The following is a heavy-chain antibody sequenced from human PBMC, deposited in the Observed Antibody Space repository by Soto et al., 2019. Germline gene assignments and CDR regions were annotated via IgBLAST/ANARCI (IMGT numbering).Heavy chain of an antibody. J-gene: IGHJ4*02. V-gene: IGHV4-39*01. CDR2: IYYLGNT. CDR3: AGLYPYESGVYHFNY. Sequence: SETLSLTCTVSGGSISSSSSYWGWIRQPPGKGLGWVGSIYYLGNTYYNPSLGSRVTISVDTSKNQFSLKLSSVTAADTAVFYFAGLYPYESGVYHFNYWGQGTLVTVSS. D-gene: IGHD3-22*01. CDR1: GGSISSSSSY.